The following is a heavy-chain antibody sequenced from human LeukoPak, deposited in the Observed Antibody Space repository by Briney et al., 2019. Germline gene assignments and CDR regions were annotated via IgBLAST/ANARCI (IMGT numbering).Heavy chain of an antibody. V-gene: IGHV3-7*01. CDR1: GFTFSSYS. CDR2: IKHDGSEK. J-gene: IGHJ4*02. Sequence: GGSLRLSCAASGFTFSSYSMNWVRQPPGKGPEWVANIKHDGSEKYYVDSVKGRFTISRDNAKNSLYLQMNSLRVEDTAIYYCARGTVVIGYWGQGTLVTVSS. CDR3: ARGTVVIGY. D-gene: IGHD4-23*01.